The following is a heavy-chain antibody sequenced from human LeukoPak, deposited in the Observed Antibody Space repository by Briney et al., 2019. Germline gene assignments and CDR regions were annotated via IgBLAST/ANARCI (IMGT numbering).Heavy chain of an antibody. Sequence: GASVKVSCKASGYTFTSYYMHWVRQAPGQGLEWMGWINPNSGGTNYAQKFQGRVTMTRDTSISTAYMELSRLRSDDTAVYYCARATGSGSYLNYYYMDVWGKGTAVTISS. V-gene: IGHV1-2*02. CDR3: ARATGSGSYLNYYYMDV. J-gene: IGHJ6*03. CDR1: GYTFTSYY. CDR2: INPNSGGT. D-gene: IGHD1-26*01.